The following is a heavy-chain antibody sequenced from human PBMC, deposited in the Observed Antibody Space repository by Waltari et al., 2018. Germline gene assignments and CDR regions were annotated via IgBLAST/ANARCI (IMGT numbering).Heavy chain of an antibody. CDR1: GYSFTSYW. V-gene: IGHV5-51*01. CDR2: IYPGDSDT. D-gene: IGHD6-6*01. Sequence: EVQLVQSGAEVKKPGESLTISCKGSGYSFTSYWIGWVRQMPGKGLEWMGIIYPGDSDTRYIPSFHGQFTVSADKSISTADLEWSSLKASDTAMYYCARGWGGLGGSIAARYYFDYWGQGTLVTVSS. CDR3: ARGWGGLGGSIAARYYFDY. J-gene: IGHJ4*02.